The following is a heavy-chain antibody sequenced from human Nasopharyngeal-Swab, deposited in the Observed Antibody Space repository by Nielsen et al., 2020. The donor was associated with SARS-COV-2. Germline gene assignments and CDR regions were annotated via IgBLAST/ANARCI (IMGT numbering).Heavy chain of an antibody. Sequence: WIRQPPGKGLEWVAVIWYDGSNKYYADSMKGRVTISRDNSKNTLYLQMNSLRAEDTAVYYCAKLSPYYYGSGSSHDAFDIWGQGTMVTVSS. CDR2: IWYDGSNK. V-gene: IGHV3-33*06. J-gene: IGHJ3*02. D-gene: IGHD3-10*01. CDR3: AKLSPYYYGSGSSHDAFDI.